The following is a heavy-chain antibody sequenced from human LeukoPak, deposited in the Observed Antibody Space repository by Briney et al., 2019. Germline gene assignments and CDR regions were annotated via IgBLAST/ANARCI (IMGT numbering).Heavy chain of an antibody. CDR2: INYSGST. CDR3: ARDPHYGDILNDPFDI. Sequence: PSETLSLTCTVSGGSVSNGSYYWSWIRQPPGKGLEWIGYINYSGSTKYNPSLKSRVTISVDTSKNQFSLKLSSVTAADTAVYFCARDPHYGDILNDPFDIWGQGTMVTVSS. J-gene: IGHJ3*02. CDR1: GGSVSNGSYY. V-gene: IGHV4-61*01. D-gene: IGHD4-17*01.